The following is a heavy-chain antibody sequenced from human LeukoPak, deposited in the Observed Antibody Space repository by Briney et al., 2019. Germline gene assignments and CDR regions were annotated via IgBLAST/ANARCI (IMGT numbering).Heavy chain of an antibody. CDR1: GFIFSVYA. CDR3: AKAIAVAGKGGLYRY. CDR2: ISGSGGST. Sequence: PGGSLRLSCAASGFIFSVYAMSWVRQAPGKGLEWVSAISGSGGSTYYADSVKGRFTISRDNSKNTLYLQMNSLRAEDTAVYYCAKAIAVAGKGGLYRYWGQGTLVTVSS. V-gene: IGHV3-23*01. J-gene: IGHJ4*02. D-gene: IGHD6-19*01.